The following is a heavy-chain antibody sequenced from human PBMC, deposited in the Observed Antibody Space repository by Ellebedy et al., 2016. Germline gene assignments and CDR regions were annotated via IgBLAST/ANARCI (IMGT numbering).Heavy chain of an antibody. D-gene: IGHD5-18*01. CDR3: AESGYSYAWGH. CDR1: GFTLNNYA. CDR2: TSPGGDT. V-gene: IGHV3-53*01. J-gene: IGHJ4*02. Sequence: GESLKISCAASGFTLNNYAMTWIRQPPGRGPEWVSMTSPGGDTYYAISVRGRFTMSRDNSKNTLHLQMNSLTAEDTAVYFCAESGYSYAWGHWGQGTLVTVS.